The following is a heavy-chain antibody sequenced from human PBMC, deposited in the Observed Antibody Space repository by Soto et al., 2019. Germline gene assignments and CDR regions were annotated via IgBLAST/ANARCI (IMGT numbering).Heavy chain of an antibody. D-gene: IGHD3-22*01. CDR2: IVVGSGNT. CDR3: ALRDYYDSSGYYTFDY. J-gene: IGHJ4*02. V-gene: IGHV1-58*01. CDR1: GFTFTSSA. Sequence: SVKVSCKASGFTFTSSAVQWVRQARGQRLEWIGWIVVGSGNTNYAQKFQERVTITRDMSTSTAYMELSSLRSEDTAVYYCALRDYYDSSGYYTFDYWGQGTLVTVSS.